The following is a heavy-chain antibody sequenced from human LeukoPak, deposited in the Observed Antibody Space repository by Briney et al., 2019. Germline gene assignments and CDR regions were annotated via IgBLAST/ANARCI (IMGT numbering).Heavy chain of an antibody. V-gene: IGHV1-18*01. CDR1: GYTFTSYG. D-gene: IGHD1-20*01. Sequence: GASVKVSCTASGYTFTSYGISWVRQAAGQGLEWMGWISAYNGNTSYAQKRQGRVTMTTDTSTSTAYMELRSLRSDDTAVYYWARDITGTHYYYYYYMDVWGKGTTVTVS. CDR3: ARDITGTHYYYYYYMDV. J-gene: IGHJ6*03. CDR2: ISAYNGNT.